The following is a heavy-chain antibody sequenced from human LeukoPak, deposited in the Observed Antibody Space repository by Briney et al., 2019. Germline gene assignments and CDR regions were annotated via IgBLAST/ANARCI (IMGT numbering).Heavy chain of an antibody. CDR3: AKPRYSSSWSNAFDI. Sequence: GGSLRLSCAASGFIFSSYAMSWVRQAPGKGLEWVSAISGSGGSTYYADSVKGRFTISRDNSKNTLYLQMNSLRAEDTAVYYCAKPRYSSSWSNAFDIRGQGTMVTVSS. CDR2: ISGSGGST. V-gene: IGHV3-23*01. CDR1: GFIFSSYA. J-gene: IGHJ3*02. D-gene: IGHD6-13*01.